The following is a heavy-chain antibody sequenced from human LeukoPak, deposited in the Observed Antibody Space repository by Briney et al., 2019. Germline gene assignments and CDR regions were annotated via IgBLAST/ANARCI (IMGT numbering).Heavy chain of an antibody. V-gene: IGHV3-74*01. Sequence: PGGSLRLSCAASGFTFSSYWMHWVRQAPGKGLVWVSRINSDGSSTSYADSVKGRLTISRDNAKNTLYLQMNSLRAEDTAVYYCARDEYYYDSSGYYYVGTENWFDPWGQGTLVTVSS. J-gene: IGHJ5*02. CDR2: INSDGSST. D-gene: IGHD3-22*01. CDR1: GFTFSSYW. CDR3: ARDEYYYDSSGYYYVGTENWFDP.